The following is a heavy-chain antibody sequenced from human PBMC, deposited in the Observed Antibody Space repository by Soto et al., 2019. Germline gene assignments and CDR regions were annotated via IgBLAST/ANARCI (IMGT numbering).Heavy chain of an antibody. CDR3: ARERTRGFDP. V-gene: IGHV1-8*01. CDR2: MNPNSGNT. CDR1: GYTFTSYD. Sequence: QVHLVQSGAEVRKPGASVKVSCKASGYTFTSYDINWVRQATGQGLEWMGWMNPNSGNTAYAQKFQGRVTMTRNTSISTAHMELSSLRSEDTGVDYCARERTRGFDPWGQGTLVTVSS. J-gene: IGHJ5*02.